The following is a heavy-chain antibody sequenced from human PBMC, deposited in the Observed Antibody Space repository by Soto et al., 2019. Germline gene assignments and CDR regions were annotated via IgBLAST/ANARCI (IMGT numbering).Heavy chain of an antibody. J-gene: IGHJ5*02. CDR1: GGSISSGGYY. Sequence: PSETLSLTCAVSGGSISSGGYYWSWIRQHPGKGLEWIGYIYYSGSTYYNPSLKSRVTISVDTSKNQFSLKLSSVTAADTAVYYCARVGTPCGWFDPWGQGTLVTVSS. V-gene: IGHV4-31*11. D-gene: IGHD1-26*01. CDR2: IYYSGST. CDR3: ARVGTPCGWFDP.